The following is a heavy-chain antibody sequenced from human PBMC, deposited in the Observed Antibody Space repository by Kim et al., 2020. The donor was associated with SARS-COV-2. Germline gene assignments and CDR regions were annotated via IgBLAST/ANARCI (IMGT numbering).Heavy chain of an antibody. CDR1: GGSISRYY. Sequence: SETLSLTCTVSGGSISRYYWTWIRQPPGKGLEWVGYIYYTGNTNYNPSLKSRVTISLDTSKNQFSLKLSSVTAADTAVYYCARGYYDSSVDLAYWGQGNLVTVSS. CDR2: IYYTGNT. V-gene: IGHV4-59*13. CDR3: ARGYYDSSVDLAY. J-gene: IGHJ4*02. D-gene: IGHD3-22*01.